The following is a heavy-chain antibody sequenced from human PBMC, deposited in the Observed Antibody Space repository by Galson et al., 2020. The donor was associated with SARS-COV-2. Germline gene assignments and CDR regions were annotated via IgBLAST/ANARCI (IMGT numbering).Heavy chain of an antibody. V-gene: IGHV4-39*01. Sequence: ETSETLSLTCTVSGGSISSSSYYWGWIRQPPGKGLEWIGSIYYSGSTYYNPSLKSRVTISVDTSKNQFSLKLSSVTAADTAVYYCARVNYYDSSGLFDYWGQGTLVTVSS. J-gene: IGHJ4*02. CDR3: ARVNYYDSSGLFDY. CDR1: GGSISSSSYY. D-gene: IGHD3-22*01. CDR2: IYYSGST.